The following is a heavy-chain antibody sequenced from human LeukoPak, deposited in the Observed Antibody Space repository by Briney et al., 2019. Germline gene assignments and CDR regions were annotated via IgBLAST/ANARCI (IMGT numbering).Heavy chain of an antibody. V-gene: IGHV3-23*01. CDR3: AKDRTAQNFDWYPYYFDS. D-gene: IGHD3-9*01. CDR2: ISGSGRTT. J-gene: IGHJ4*02. CDR1: GFTLSNYA. Sequence: GGSLRLSCAASGFTLSNYAMTWGRQAPGKGLEWVSGISGSGRTTYYADSVKGRFTISRDNSKNTLDLQMNSLRVEDTAIYYCAKDRTAQNFDWYPYYFDSWGPGTLVTVSS.